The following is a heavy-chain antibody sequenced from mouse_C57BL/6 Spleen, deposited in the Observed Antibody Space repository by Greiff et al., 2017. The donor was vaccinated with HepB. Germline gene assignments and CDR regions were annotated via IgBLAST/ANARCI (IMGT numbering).Heavy chain of an antibody. D-gene: IGHD3-3*01. Sequence: VQLQQSGAELVKSGAPVKLSCTASGLNIKDPYMHWLKQWPEQGLEWIGRIDPPNGNTKSAPQFQGTPTITADTPSNTAYLQLSSLTSEDPAGNYCARRARKWGQGTTLTVSS. CDR1: GLNIKDPY. V-gene: IGHV14-3*02. J-gene: IGHJ2*01. CDR3: ARRARK. CDR2: IDPPNGNT.